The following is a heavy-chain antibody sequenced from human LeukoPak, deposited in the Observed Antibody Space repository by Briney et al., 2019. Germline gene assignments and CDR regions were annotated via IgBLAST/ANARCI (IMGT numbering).Heavy chain of an antibody. Sequence: ASVNVSCMASGYTFPSYGISWVRPAPGQGREWMEWISGYNGNTNYAQKFQGRVTMTTDTSTSTAYMELRSLRSDDAALYYCARVVSGSGYSIYWGQGTLVTVSS. CDR3: ARVVSGSGYSIY. V-gene: IGHV1-18*01. CDR1: GYTFPSYG. D-gene: IGHD3-3*01. J-gene: IGHJ4*02. CDR2: ISGYNGNT.